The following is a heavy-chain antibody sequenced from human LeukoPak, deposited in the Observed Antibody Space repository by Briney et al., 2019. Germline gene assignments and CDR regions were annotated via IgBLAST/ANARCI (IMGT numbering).Heavy chain of an antibody. CDR2: IYYSGST. CDR1: GFTFSSYA. CDR3: ARATSSGWNDVYYFDY. V-gene: IGHV4-39*07. J-gene: IGHJ4*02. D-gene: IGHD1-1*01. Sequence: GSLRLSCAASGFTFSSYAMHWVRQPPGKGLEWIGSIYYSGSTYYNPSLKSRVTISVDTSKNQFSLKLSSVTAADTAVYYCARATSSGWNDVYYFDYWGQGTLVTVSS.